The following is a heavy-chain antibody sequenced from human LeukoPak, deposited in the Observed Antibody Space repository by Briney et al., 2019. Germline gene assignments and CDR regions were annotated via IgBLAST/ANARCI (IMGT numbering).Heavy chain of an antibody. V-gene: IGHV1-46*01. J-gene: IGHJ3*02. CDR3: ARDLDGYSYGAGGAFDI. Sequence: VASVKVSCKASGYTFTGYYMHWVRQAPGQGLEWMGIINPSGGSTSYAQKFQGRVTMTRDMSTSTVYMELSSLRSEDTAVYYCARDLDGYSYGAGGAFDIWGQGTMVTVSS. D-gene: IGHD5-18*01. CDR1: GYTFTGYY. CDR2: INPSGGST.